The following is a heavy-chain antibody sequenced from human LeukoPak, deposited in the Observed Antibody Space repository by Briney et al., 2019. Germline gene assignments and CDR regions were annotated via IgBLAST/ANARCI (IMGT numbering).Heavy chain of an antibody. J-gene: IGHJ3*01. CDR2: ISSSGSTI. V-gene: IGHV3-48*03. D-gene: IGHD6-19*01. CDR1: GFTFSSYE. Sequence: GGSLRLSCAASGFTFSSYEMNWVRQAPGKGLEWVSYISSSGSTIYYADSVKGRFTISRDNAKNSLYLEINCLRAEDTAVYYCARQWGWFTSGWWLDTLDVWGQGSMVIVSS. CDR3: ARQWGWFTSGWWLDTLDV.